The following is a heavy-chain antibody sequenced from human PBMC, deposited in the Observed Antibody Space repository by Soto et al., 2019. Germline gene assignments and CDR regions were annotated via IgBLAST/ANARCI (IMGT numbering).Heavy chain of an antibody. Sequence: QVQLQESGPGLVKPSGTLSLTCAVSGGSISSYNWWSWVRQPPGKGLEWIGEIYHSGSANYNPSLTSRVTMSMDKYKNQFFLTLNSVTAADTAVYYCARDALDVCGQGTVVTVSS. CDR3: ARDALDV. CDR2: IYHSGSA. CDR1: GGSISSYNW. V-gene: IGHV4-4*02. J-gene: IGHJ3*01.